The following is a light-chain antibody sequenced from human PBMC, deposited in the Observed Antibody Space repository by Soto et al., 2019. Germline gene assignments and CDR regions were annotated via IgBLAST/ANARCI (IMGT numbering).Light chain of an antibody. Sequence: EILLTQSPATLSVSPGKRATLSCGASESVSSNLAWYQQRPGQAPRLVIYGASTRATGIPARFSGGGSGTEFTLTISSLQSEDFAVYYCQQYNSWPPITFGQGTRLEI. J-gene: IGKJ5*01. CDR2: GAS. V-gene: IGKV3-15*01. CDR3: QQYNSWPPIT. CDR1: ESVSSN.